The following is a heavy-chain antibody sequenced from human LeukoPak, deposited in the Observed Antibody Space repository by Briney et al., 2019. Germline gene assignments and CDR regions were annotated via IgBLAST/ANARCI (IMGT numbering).Heavy chain of an antibody. CDR1: GYTFTSYA. D-gene: IGHD2-2*01. V-gene: IGHV1-3*01. Sequence: GASVKVSCKASGYTFTSYAMHWVRQAPGQRLEWMGWINAGNGNTKYSQKFQGRVTITRDTSASTAYMELSSLRSEDTAVYYCARVRVYCSSTSCYGGGYYFDYWGQGTLVTVSS. CDR2: INAGNGNT. J-gene: IGHJ4*02. CDR3: ARVRVYCSSTSCYGGGYYFDY.